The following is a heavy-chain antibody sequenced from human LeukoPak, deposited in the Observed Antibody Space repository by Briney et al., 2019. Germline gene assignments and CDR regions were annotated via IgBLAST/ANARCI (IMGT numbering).Heavy chain of an antibody. Sequence: GGSLRLSCAASGFTFSSYAMSWVRQAPGKGLEWVSAISGSGGSTYYADSVKGRFTISRDNSKNTLYLQMNSLRAEDTAVYFCAKTVSWGYGDYVYFDYWGQGTLVTVSS. V-gene: IGHV3-23*01. J-gene: IGHJ4*02. CDR2: ISGSGGST. CDR3: AKTVSWGYGDYVYFDY. CDR1: GFTFSSYA. D-gene: IGHD4-17*01.